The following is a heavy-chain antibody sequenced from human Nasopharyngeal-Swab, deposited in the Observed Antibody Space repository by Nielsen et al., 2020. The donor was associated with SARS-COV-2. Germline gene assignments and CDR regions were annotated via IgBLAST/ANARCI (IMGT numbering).Heavy chain of an antibody. D-gene: IGHD3-16*01. Sequence: SVRVSCKASGGTFSSYAISWVRQAPGQGLEWMGGIIPIFGTANYAQKFQGRVTITAGESTSTAYMELSSLRSEDTAVYYCARERLGAFDIWGQGTMVTVSS. CDR2: IIPIFGTA. CDR3: ARERLGAFDI. CDR1: GGTFSSYA. V-gene: IGHV1-69*13. J-gene: IGHJ3*02.